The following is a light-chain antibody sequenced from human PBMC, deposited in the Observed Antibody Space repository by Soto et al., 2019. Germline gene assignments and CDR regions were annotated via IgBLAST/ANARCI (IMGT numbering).Light chain of an antibody. CDR1: SSDVGGYNY. J-gene: IGLJ2*01. CDR2: EVN. Sequence: SALTQPPSASGSPGQSVTISCTGTSSDVGGYNYVSWFQQHPGKAPKLIISEVNKRPSGVPDRFSGSKSGNTASLTVSGLQAEDEADYYCTSYGGRDNLIFGGGTKLTVL. CDR3: TSYGGRDNLI. V-gene: IGLV2-8*01.